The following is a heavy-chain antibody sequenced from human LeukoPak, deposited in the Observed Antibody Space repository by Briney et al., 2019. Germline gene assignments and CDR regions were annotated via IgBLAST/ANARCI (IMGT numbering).Heavy chain of an antibody. Sequence: GGSLRLSCAASGFTFSSYSMNWVRQAPGKGLGWVSYISSSSSTIYYADSVKGRFTISRDNAKNSLYLQMNSLRAEDTAVYYCARAFPYDYVWGSYRSKGYWGQGTLVTVSS. CDR3: ARAFPYDYVWGSYRSKGY. V-gene: IGHV3-48*04. J-gene: IGHJ4*02. CDR1: GFTFSSYS. D-gene: IGHD3-16*02. CDR2: ISSSSSTI.